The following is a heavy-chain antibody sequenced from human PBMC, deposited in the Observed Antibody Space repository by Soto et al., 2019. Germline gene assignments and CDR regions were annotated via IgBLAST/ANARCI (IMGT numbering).Heavy chain of an antibody. V-gene: IGHV4-59*01. CDR1: GGSISSYY. CDR2: IYYSGST. Sequence: KTSETLSLTCTVSGGSISSYYWNWIRQPPGKGLEWIGYIYYSGSTNHNPSLKSRVTISVDTSKNQFSLKLSPVTAADTAVYYCARGSNGDFDYWGQGTLVTVSS. CDR3: ARGSNGDFDY. J-gene: IGHJ4*02. D-gene: IGHD4-17*01.